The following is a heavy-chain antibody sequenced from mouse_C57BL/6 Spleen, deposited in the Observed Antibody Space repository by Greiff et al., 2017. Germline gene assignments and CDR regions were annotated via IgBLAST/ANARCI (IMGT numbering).Heavy chain of an antibody. V-gene: IGHV5-16*01. Sequence: EVMLVESEGGLVQPGSSMKLSCTASGFTFSDYYMAWVRQVPEKGLEWVANINYDGSSTYYLDSLKSRFLISRDNAKNILYLQMSSLKSEDTATYYCARETMGGFAYWGQGTLVTVSA. D-gene: IGHD1-1*02. CDR1: GFTFSDYY. J-gene: IGHJ3*01. CDR3: ARETMGGFAY. CDR2: INYDGSST.